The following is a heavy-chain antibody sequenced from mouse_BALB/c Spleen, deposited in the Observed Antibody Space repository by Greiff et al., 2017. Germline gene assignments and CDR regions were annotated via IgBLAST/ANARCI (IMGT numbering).Heavy chain of an antibody. CDR1: GFNIKDTY. D-gene: IGHD1-1*02. J-gene: IGHJ3*01. CDR2: IDPANGNT. V-gene: IGHV14-3*02. CDR3: ARGRGDPMAWFAY. Sequence: EVKLQQSGAELVKPGASVKLSCTASGFNIKDTYMHWVKQRPEQGLEWIGRIDPANGNTKYDPKFQGKATITADTSSNTAYLQLSSLTSEDTAVYYCARGRGDPMAWFAYWGQGTLVTVSA.